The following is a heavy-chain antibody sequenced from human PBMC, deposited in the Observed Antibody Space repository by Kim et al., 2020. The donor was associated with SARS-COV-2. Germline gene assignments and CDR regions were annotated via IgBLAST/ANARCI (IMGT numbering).Heavy chain of an antibody. CDR1: GFTFSSYA. D-gene: IGHD2-8*01. J-gene: IGHJ4*02. V-gene: IGHV3-30-3*01. CDR2: ISYDGSNK. CDR3: ARDKGYCTNGVCLYSGLDY. Sequence: GGSLRLSCAASGFTFSSYAMHWVRQAPGKGLEWVAVISYDGSNKYYADSVKGRFTISRDNSKNTLYLQMNSLRAEDTAVYYCARDKGYCTNGVCLYSGLDYWGQGTLVTVSS.